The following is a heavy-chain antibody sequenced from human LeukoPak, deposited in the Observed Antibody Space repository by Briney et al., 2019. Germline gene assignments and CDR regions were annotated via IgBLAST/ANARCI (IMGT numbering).Heavy chain of an antibody. Sequence: SETLSLTCAVYGGSFSGYYWRWIRQPPGKGLEWIGEINHSGSTNYNPSLKSRVTISVDTSKNQFSLKLSSVTAADTAVYYCARGLNWDPAPDYWGQGTLVTVSS. V-gene: IGHV4-34*01. J-gene: IGHJ4*02. CDR1: GGSFSGYY. CDR2: INHSGST. D-gene: IGHD7-27*01. CDR3: ARGLNWDPAPDY.